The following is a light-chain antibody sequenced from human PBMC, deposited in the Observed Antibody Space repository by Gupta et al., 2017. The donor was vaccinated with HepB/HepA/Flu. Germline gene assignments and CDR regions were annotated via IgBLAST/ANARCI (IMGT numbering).Light chain of an antibody. CDR1: SSDVANYNY. CDR2: DVT. CDR3: CSYAGSYTYV. J-gene: IGLJ1*01. V-gene: IGLV2-11*01. Sequence: QSALTQPRSVSGSPGQSVTISCTGTSSDVANYNYVSWYQQHPGKAPKLMIYDVTKRPSGVPDRFSGSKSDNRASLTISGLQAEDEADYYCCSYAGSYTYVFGSGTEVTVL.